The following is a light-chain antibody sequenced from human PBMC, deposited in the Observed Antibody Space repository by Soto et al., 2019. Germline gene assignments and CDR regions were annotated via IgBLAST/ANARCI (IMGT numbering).Light chain of an antibody. V-gene: IGLV2-14*01. CDR2: QVT. CDR1: RNDVGGFNY. J-gene: IGLJ1*01. Sequence: QSALTQPPSASGSPGQSVTISCTGTRNDVGGFNYVSWYQQHPGKAPKLMIYQVTNRPSGVSNRFSGSRSGNTASLTISGLQAEDEADYYCSSYTDSSNYVFGTGTKLTVL. CDR3: SSYTDSSNYV.